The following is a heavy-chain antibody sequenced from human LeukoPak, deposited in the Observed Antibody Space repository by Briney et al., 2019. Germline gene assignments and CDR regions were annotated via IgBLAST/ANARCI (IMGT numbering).Heavy chain of an antibody. Sequence: GGSLRLSCAASGFTFSDYYMSWIRQAPGKGVEWVSCISSGGSTIYYADSVKGRFTISRDNARNSLFLQMNSLRAEDTAVYYCARSWDILEYWGQGTLVTVSS. D-gene: IGHD2-15*01. CDR1: GFTFSDYY. V-gene: IGHV3-11*01. CDR3: ARSWDILEY. CDR2: ISSGGSTI. J-gene: IGHJ4*02.